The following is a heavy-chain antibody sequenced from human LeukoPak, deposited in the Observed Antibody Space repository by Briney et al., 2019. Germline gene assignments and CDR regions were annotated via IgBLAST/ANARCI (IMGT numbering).Heavy chain of an antibody. CDR2: INPNSGGT. CDR1: GYTFTGYY. J-gene: IGHJ4*02. Sequence: ASVKVSCKASGYTFTGYYMHWVRQAPGQGLEWMGRINPNSGGTNYAQKFQGRVTMTRDTSISTAYMELSRLRSDDTAVYYCARDLPRYYDSSGCIGRLVDYWGQGTLVTVSS. D-gene: IGHD3-22*01. V-gene: IGHV1-2*06. CDR3: ARDLPRYYDSSGCIGRLVDY.